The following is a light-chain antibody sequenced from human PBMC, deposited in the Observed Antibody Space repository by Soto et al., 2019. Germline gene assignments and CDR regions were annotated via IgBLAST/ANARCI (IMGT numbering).Light chain of an antibody. CDR3: QLAYIVPFT. Sequence: DIQMTQSPSSVSASVGDRVTITCRASQGINSWLAWYQQKPGKAPKLLISAASSLQSGVPSRFSGSGSGTDFTLTISRLQPEDFETYYCQLAYIVPFTFGGETKVEIK. V-gene: IGKV1D-12*01. J-gene: IGKJ4*01. CDR2: AAS. CDR1: QGINSW.